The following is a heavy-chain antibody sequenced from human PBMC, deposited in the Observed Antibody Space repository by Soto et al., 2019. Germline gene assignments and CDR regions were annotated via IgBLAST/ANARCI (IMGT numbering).Heavy chain of an antibody. V-gene: IGHV5-51*01. CDR1: GYSFNSYW. D-gene: IGHD6-13*01. Sequence: EVQLVQSGAEVKKPGESLKISCKGSGYSFNSYWIGWVRQLPGKGLESMGIIYPGDSDTRYSPSFQGQVTISADKSISTAYRQWSSLKASDTAMYYCARKAAAGKYYYGMDVWGQGTTVTVSS. J-gene: IGHJ6*02. CDR2: IYPGDSDT. CDR3: ARKAAAGKYYYGMDV.